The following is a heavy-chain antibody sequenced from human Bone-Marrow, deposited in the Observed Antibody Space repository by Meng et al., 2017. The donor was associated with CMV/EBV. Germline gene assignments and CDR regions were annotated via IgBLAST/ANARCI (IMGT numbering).Heavy chain of an antibody. CDR1: GFTFSSYW. V-gene: IGHV3-7*01. D-gene: IGHD2-21*01. J-gene: IGHJ2*01. CDR3: ARDRLGYFDL. Sequence: GESLKISCAASGFTFSSYWMSWVRQTPGKGLEWVANTKQDGSEKSYVDSVKGRFTISRDNAKNSLYLQMNSLRAEDAAVYYCARDRLGYFDLWGRGTLVTVSS. CDR2: TKQDGSEK.